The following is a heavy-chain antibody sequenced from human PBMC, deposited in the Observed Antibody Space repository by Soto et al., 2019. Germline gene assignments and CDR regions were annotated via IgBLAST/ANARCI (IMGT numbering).Heavy chain of an antibody. V-gene: IGHV2-5*02. CDR2: IYWDDDK. CDR3: AHMGSGWACPGH. Sequence: QITLKESGPTLVKPTQTLTLTCTFSGFSLSTSGLSVAWIRQPPGKALEWLALIYWDDDKRYSPSLKTRLTITKYTSKNQIVLTLTNMDPEYTATYYCAHMGSGWACPGHWCQGTLVTVSS. CDR1: GFSLSTSGLS. J-gene: IGHJ4*02. D-gene: IGHD6-19*01.